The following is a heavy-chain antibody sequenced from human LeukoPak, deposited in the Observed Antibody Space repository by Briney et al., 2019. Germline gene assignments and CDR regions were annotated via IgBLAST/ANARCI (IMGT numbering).Heavy chain of an antibody. V-gene: IGHV1-69*05. Sequence: SVKVSCKASGGTFSSHAISWVRQAPGQGLEWVGGIIPIFGATNYAQKFQGRVTITKDESKSTGYMELRSLRSDDTAVYYCARGDSGYDYGFDNWGQGTLVTVSS. CDR2: IIPIFGAT. CDR3: ARGDSGYDYGFDN. D-gene: IGHD5-12*01. J-gene: IGHJ4*02. CDR1: GGTFSSHA.